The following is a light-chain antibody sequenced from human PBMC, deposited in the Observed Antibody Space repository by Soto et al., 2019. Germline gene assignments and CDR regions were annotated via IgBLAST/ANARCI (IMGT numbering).Light chain of an antibody. Sequence: DTQLTQSPSFLSASVGDRVTITCRASQGISSYLAWYQQKPGKAPKLLIYAASTLQSGVPSRFSGSGSGTELTLAISSLQPEDFATYYCQQLNTYPLTFGGGTKVEIK. CDR3: QQLNTYPLT. CDR1: QGISSY. J-gene: IGKJ4*01. CDR2: AAS. V-gene: IGKV1-9*01.